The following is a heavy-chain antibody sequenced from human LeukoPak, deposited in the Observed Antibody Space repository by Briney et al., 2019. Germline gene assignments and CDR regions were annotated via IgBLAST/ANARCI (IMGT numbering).Heavy chain of an antibody. D-gene: IGHD2-8*01. CDR2: ISGSGGST. V-gene: IGHV3-23*01. CDR3: AKDRRDIVLMVYAPTAIFGWFDP. J-gene: IGHJ5*02. CDR1: GFTFSSYA. Sequence: GGSLRLPCAASGFTFSSYAMSWVRQAPGKGLEWVSAISGSGGSTYYADSVKGRFTISRDNSKNTLYLHMNSLRAEDTAVYYCAKDRRDIVLMVYAPTAIFGWFDPWGQGTLVTVSS.